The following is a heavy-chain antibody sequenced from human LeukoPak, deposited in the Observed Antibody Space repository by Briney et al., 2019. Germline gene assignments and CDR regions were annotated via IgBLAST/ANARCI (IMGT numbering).Heavy chain of an antibody. CDR2: IRCSSSYI. CDR3: ARDGGYCSGGSCYSNYYYGMDV. J-gene: IGHJ6*02. V-gene: IGHV3-21*01. D-gene: IGHD2-15*01. Sequence: GGSLRLSCAASGFTLSNYGMHWVRQAPGKGLEWVSSIRCSSSYIYYADSVKGRFTISRDNAKNSLYLQMNSLRAEGTAVYYCARDGGYCSGGSCYSNYYYGMDVWGQGTTVTVSS. CDR1: GFTLSNYG.